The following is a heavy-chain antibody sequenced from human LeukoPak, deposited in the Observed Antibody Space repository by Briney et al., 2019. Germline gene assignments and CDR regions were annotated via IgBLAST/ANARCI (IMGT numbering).Heavy chain of an antibody. CDR1: GGTFSSYA. CDR3: ARDPPRGGVDY. CDR2: INTYNGNT. V-gene: IGHV1-18*01. D-gene: IGHD3-10*01. Sequence: ASVKVSCKASGGTFSSYAISWVRQAPGQGLEWMGWINTYNGNTNYAQKLQGRVTMTTDTSTSTAYMELRSLRSDDTAVYYCARDPPRGGVDYWGQGTLVTVSS. J-gene: IGHJ4*02.